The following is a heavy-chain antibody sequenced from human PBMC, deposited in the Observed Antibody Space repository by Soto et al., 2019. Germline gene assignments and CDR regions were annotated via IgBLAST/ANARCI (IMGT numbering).Heavy chain of an antibody. D-gene: IGHD3-10*01. Sequence: SETLSLTCTVSGGSVTIYYWSCIRQPPGKALEWIGTIYYSGSTNYNPSLKSRVSLSVDTSKNQFSLKVGSVTAADTAVYFCARALYGSGVLDVWGQGTTVTVSS. CDR3: ARALYGSGVLDV. J-gene: IGHJ6*02. CDR2: IYYSGST. V-gene: IGHV4-59*02. CDR1: GGSVTIYY.